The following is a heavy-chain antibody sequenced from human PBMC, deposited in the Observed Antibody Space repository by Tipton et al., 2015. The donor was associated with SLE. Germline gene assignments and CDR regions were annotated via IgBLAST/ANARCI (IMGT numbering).Heavy chain of an antibody. Sequence: LRLSCTVSGGSISSFYWSWIRQPPGKGLEWIGYIYYGGSTNYNPSLKSRVTISEDTSKNQFALKLSSVTAADTAVYYCARGITIFGVVIMAGYYYYMDVWGKGTTVTVSS. D-gene: IGHD3-3*01. J-gene: IGHJ6*03. V-gene: IGHV4-59*08. CDR3: ARGITIFGVVIMAGYYYYMDV. CDR2: IYYGGST. CDR1: GGSISSFY.